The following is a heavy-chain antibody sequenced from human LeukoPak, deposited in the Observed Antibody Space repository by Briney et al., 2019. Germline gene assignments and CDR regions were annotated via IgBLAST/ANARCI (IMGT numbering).Heavy chain of an antibody. CDR1: GFTFSSYA. V-gene: IGHV3-23*01. J-gene: IGHJ4*02. D-gene: IGHD1-26*01. CDR3: AKDLRWEWELPNFDY. Sequence: GGSLRLSCAASGFTFSSYAMSWVRQAPGKGLEWVSAISGSGGSTYYADSVKGRFTISRDNSKNTLYLQMNSLRAEDTAVYYCAKDLRWEWELPNFDYWGQGTLVTVSS. CDR2: ISGSGGST.